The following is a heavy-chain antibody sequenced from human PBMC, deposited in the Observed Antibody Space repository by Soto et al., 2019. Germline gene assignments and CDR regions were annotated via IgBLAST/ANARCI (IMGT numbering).Heavy chain of an antibody. D-gene: IGHD6-19*01. Sequence: SETLSLTCAVSGGSISSGGYSWSWIRQPPGKGLEWIGYIYHSGSTYYNPSLKSRVTISVDRSKNQFSLKLSSVTAADTAVYYCAYSTGWYRLDLWGQGTLVTVSS. CDR2: IYHSGST. CDR3: AYSTGWYRLDL. V-gene: IGHV4-30-2*01. J-gene: IGHJ3*01. CDR1: GGSISSGGYS.